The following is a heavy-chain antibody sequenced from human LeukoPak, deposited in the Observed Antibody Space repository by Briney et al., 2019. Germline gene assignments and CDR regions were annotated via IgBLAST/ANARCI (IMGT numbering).Heavy chain of an antibody. J-gene: IGHJ5*02. D-gene: IGHD5/OR15-5a*01. Sequence: SETLSLTCTVSGGSISSYYWSWIRQPPGKGLEWIGYIYYSGSTNYNPSLKSRVTISVDTSKNQFSLKLSSVTAADTAVYYCARGVHLNWFDPWGPGTLVTVSS. CDR1: GGSISSYY. CDR2: IYYSGST. CDR3: ARGVHLNWFDP. V-gene: IGHV4-59*01.